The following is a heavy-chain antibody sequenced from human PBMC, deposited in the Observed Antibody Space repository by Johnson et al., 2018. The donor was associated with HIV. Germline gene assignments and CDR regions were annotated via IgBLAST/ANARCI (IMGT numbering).Heavy chain of an antibody. V-gene: IGHV3-66*02. CDR3: SSPWYYDMYAFDI. J-gene: IGHJ3*02. CDR1: GFSVSSNY. D-gene: IGHD3-22*01. CDR2: IYSGGNT. Sequence: VQLVESGGGLVQAGGSLRLSCSASGFSVSSNYMTWVRQAPGKGLEWVPVIYSGGNTYYADSVKGRFSISRDNSKNTVYLQMNSLRHEDTAVYYCSSPWYYDMYAFDIWGQGTLVTVSS.